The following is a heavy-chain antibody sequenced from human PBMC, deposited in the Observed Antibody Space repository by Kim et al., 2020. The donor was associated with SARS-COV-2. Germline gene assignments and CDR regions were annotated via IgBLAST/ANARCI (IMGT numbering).Heavy chain of an antibody. V-gene: IGHV3-48*02. D-gene: IGHD1-20*01. J-gene: IGHJ4*02. Sequence: LSLTCAASGFTFSSYSMNWVRQAPGKGLEWVSYISSSSTIYYADSVKGRFTISRDNAKNSLYLQMNSLRDEDTAVYYCARDRGITGTIYYFDYWGQGTLVTVSS. CDR2: ISSSSTI. CDR3: ARDRGITGTIYYFDY. CDR1: GFTFSSYS.